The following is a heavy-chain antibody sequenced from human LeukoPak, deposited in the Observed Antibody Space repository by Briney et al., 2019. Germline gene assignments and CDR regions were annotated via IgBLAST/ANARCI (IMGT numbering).Heavy chain of an antibody. CDR2: IYYSGST. CDR3: ASVEYQLLGNDAYDI. Sequence: SETLSLTCTVSGGSISSYYWSWIRQPPGKGLEWIGYIYYSGSTNYNPSLKSRVTISVDTSKNQFSLKLSSVTAADTAVYYCASVEYQLLGNDAYDIWGQGTMVTVSS. CDR1: GGSISSYY. J-gene: IGHJ3*02. V-gene: IGHV4-59*12. D-gene: IGHD2-2*01.